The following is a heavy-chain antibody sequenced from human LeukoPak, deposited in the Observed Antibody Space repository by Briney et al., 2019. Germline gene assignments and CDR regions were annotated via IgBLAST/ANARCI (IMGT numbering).Heavy chain of an antibody. Sequence: ASVKVSCKASGYTFTTYYMHWVRQAPGQGLEWMGIINPNGGSTTYAQKFQGRVTMTRDTSTSTVYMELSSLGSEDTAVYFCARRVYCSSSSCSHFNYWGQGTPVTVSS. J-gene: IGHJ4*02. CDR3: ARRVYCSSSSCSHFNY. D-gene: IGHD2-2*01. CDR1: GYTFTTYY. CDR2: INPNGGST. V-gene: IGHV1-46*01.